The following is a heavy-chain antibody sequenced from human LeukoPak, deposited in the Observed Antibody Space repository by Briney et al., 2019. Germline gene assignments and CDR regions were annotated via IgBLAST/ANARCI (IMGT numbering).Heavy chain of an antibody. CDR3: ARVIVVVPAAMGKYNWFDP. D-gene: IGHD2-2*01. CDR2: FFPGDSDT. J-gene: IGHJ5*02. CDR1: GYSFTSYW. V-gene: IGHV5-51*01. Sequence: GESLKISCKGSGYSFTSYWIGWVRQMPGKGRGWRGIFFPGDSDTRYSPSFQGQVTISADKSISTAYLQWSSLKASDTAMYYCARVIVVVPAAMGKYNWFDPWGQGTLVTVSS.